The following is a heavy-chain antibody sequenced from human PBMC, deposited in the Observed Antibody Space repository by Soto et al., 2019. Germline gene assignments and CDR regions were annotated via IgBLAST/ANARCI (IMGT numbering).Heavy chain of an antibody. Sequence: ASVKVSCKPSGHTFSAYYMHWVRQAPGQGLEWMGWINPNNGVTTYAKNFQGRVTMTRDSSISTAYMELSSLRSDDTAVYFCAAAAIPVAGRHPDFWGQGTVVTVSS. CDR1: GHTFSAYY. CDR3: AAAAIPVAGRHPDF. CDR2: INPNNGVT. D-gene: IGHD6-19*01. J-gene: IGHJ4*02. V-gene: IGHV1-2*02.